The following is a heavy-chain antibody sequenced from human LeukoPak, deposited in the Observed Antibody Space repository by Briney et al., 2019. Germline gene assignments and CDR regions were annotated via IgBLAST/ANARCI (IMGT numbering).Heavy chain of an antibody. CDR3: ARGMTTVTH. Sequence: PSETLSLTCTVSGASINSYYWSWIRQPPGKGLEWLGYIYYSGITNYNPSLKSRVTISVDTSRNQFSPKLSSVTAADTAVYYCARGMTTVTHWGQGTLVTVSS. D-gene: IGHD4-11*01. J-gene: IGHJ4*02. CDR1: GASINSYY. V-gene: IGHV4-59*08. CDR2: IYYSGIT.